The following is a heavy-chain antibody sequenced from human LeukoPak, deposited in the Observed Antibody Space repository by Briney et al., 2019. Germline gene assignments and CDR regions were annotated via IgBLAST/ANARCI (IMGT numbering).Heavy chain of an antibody. CDR3: ARRMVAATPDYYYGMDV. CDR2: IDPSDSYT. Sequence: GESLKISCKGSGYSFTSYWISWVRQMPGKGLEWMGRIDPSDSYTNYSPSSQGHVTISADKSISTAYLQWSSLKASDTAMYYCARRMVAATPDYYYGMDVWGQGTTVTVSS. J-gene: IGHJ6*02. V-gene: IGHV5-10-1*01. D-gene: IGHD2-15*01. CDR1: GYSFTSYW.